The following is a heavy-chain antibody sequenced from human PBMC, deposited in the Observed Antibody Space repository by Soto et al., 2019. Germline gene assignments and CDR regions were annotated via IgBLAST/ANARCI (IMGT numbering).Heavy chain of an antibody. CDR3: ARGRYGDY. Sequence: QVHLVQSGAEVKKPGASVKVSCKASGYTFASYGITWVRQAPGQGLEWTGWISAHNGNTDYAQKLQGRVIVTRDTSTSTAYMDLRSLRSDATAVYYCARGRYGDYWGQGALVTVSS. CDR2: ISAHNGNT. V-gene: IGHV1-18*01. CDR1: GYTFASYG. J-gene: IGHJ4*02. D-gene: IGHD1-1*01.